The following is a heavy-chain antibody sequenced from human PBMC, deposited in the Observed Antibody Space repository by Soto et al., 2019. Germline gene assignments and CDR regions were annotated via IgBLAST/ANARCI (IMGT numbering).Heavy chain of an antibody. CDR3: ARADYGDNWFDP. CDR1: GYTFTGYY. J-gene: IGHJ5*02. D-gene: IGHD4-17*01. V-gene: IGHV1-2*02. Sequence: ASVKVSCKASGYTFTGYYMHWVRQAPGQGLEWMGWINPNSGGTNYAQKFQGRVTMTRDTSISTAYMELSRLRSDGTAVYYCARADYGDNWFDPWGQGTLVTVSS. CDR2: INPNSGGT.